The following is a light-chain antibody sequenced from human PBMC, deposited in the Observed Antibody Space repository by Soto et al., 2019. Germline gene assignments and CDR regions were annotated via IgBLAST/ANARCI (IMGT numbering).Light chain of an antibody. CDR2: GNN. J-gene: IGLJ2*01. Sequence: QSVLTQPPSVSGAPGQRVTISCTGSSSNTGAGYDVHWYQQLPGTAPKLLIYGNNNRPSGVPDRFSGSKSGTSASLAITGLQAEDEADYYCQSYDNSLGVVFGGGTKLTVL. V-gene: IGLV1-40*01. CDR1: SSNTGAGYD. CDR3: QSYDNSLGVV.